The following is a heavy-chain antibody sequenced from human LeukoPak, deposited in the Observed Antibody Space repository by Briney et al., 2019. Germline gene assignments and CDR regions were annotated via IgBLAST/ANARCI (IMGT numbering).Heavy chain of an antibody. CDR2: IKQDGSET. CDR3: ARDRVVVPAAIFFDC. Sequence: PGGSLRLSCAASGFSLSDYWMSWVRQAPGKGLQWVANIKQDGSETYYVDSVKGRFTISRDNAKNSLYLQMNSLRAEDTAVYYCARDRVVVPAAIFFDCWGQGTLVTVSS. V-gene: IGHV3-7*01. CDR1: GFSLSDYW. J-gene: IGHJ4*02. D-gene: IGHD2-2*02.